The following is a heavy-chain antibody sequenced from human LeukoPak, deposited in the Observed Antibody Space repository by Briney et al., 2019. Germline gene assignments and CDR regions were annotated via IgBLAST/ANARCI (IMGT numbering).Heavy chain of an antibody. J-gene: IGHJ4*02. D-gene: IGHD4-11*01. Sequence: GGSLRLSCAASGFTFSSYAMSWVRQAPGKGLEWVSAISGSGGSTYYADSVKGRFTISRDNSKNTLYLQMNSQRAEDTAVYYCAKDRGDYSNYRPYYFDYWGQGTLVTVSS. CDR2: ISGSGGST. CDR3: AKDRGDYSNYRPYYFDY. V-gene: IGHV3-23*01. CDR1: GFTFSSYA.